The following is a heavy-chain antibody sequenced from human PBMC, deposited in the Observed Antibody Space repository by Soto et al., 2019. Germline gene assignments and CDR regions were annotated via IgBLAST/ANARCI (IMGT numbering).Heavy chain of an antibody. CDR3: ARLQYAARSPSDY. J-gene: IGHJ4*02. Sequence: PGESLKISCQASGYSFSNHWIGWVRQMPGKGLEWMGIIYAGDSDTRYSPSFQGQVTFSVDKSINTAYLQWSSLKASDTAIYYFARLQYAARSPSDYWGQGTLVTVSS. V-gene: IGHV5-51*01. D-gene: IGHD6-6*01. CDR2: IYAGDSDT. CDR1: GYSFSNHW.